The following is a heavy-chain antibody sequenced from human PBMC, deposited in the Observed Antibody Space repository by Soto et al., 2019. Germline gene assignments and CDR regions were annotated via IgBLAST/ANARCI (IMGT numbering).Heavy chain of an antibody. V-gene: IGHV4-59*01. CDR2: IYYSGST. CDR3: ARGLYAGWSPYDAFDI. J-gene: IGHJ3*02. D-gene: IGHD2-8*01. CDR1: GGSISSYY. Sequence: SETLSLTCTVSGGSISSYYWSWIRQPPGKGLEWIGYIYYSGSTNYNPSLKSRVTISVDTSKNQFSLKLSSVTAADTAVYYRARGLYAGWSPYDAFDIWGQGTMVTVSS.